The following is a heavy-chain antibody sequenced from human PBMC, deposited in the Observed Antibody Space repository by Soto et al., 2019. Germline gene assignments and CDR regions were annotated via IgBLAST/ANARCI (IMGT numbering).Heavy chain of an antibody. CDR1: GGSISSYY. CDR2: IYYSGST. D-gene: IGHD3-22*01. CDR3: ARSEYYYDSSGYDY. Sequence: SETLSLTCAVSGGSISSYYWSWIRQPPGKGLEWIGYIYYSGSTNYNPSLKSRVTISVDTSKNQFSLKLSSVTAADTAVYYCARSEYYYDSSGYDYWGQGTLVTVSS. J-gene: IGHJ4*02. V-gene: IGHV4-59*08.